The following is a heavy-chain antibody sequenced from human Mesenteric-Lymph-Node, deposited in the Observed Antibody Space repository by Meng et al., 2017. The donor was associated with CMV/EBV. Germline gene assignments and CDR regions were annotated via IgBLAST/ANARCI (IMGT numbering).Heavy chain of an antibody. J-gene: IGHJ4*02. Sequence: SETLSLTCTVSGYSISSGYYWSWVRLSPGKGLEWVATINHRGTTYYRPSLRRRVTISVDTSKNQFSLRLNYVTAADTAIYYCVRYTSTSFYFDYWGQGTLVTVSS. CDR2: INHRGTT. CDR1: GYSISSGYY. V-gene: IGHV4-38-2*02. D-gene: IGHD6-6*01. CDR3: VRYTSTSFYFDY.